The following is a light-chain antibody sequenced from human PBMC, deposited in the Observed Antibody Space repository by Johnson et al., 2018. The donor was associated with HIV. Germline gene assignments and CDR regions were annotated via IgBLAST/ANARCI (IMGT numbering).Light chain of an antibody. CDR2: DNN. CDR3: ETWDSSLSGYYV. Sequence: QSVLTQPPSVSAAPGQTVTISCSGSSSNVGSSFVSLYRQVPGTAPKLLIYDNNKRPSWIPGRFSGSKSGPSATLGITGLQTGDEADYYCETWDSSLSGYYVFGTGTKLTVL. CDR1: SSNVGSSF. J-gene: IGLJ1*01. V-gene: IGLV1-51*01.